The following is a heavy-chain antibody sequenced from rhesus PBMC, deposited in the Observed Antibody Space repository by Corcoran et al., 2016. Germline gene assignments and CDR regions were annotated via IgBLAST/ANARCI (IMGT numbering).Heavy chain of an antibody. J-gene: IGHJ4*01. CDR1: GGSISSSS. CDR2: IYGSGSST. V-gene: IGHV4-169*02. CDR3: ASGGDYYPYYFDY. Sequence: QVQLQESGPGLVKPSETLSVTCAVSGGSISSSSWSWTRQAPGQGLEWIGYIYGSGSSTNYNPSLKSRVTLSVDTSKNQFSLKLSSVTAADTAVYYCASGGDYYPYYFDYWGQGVLVTVSS. D-gene: IGHD3-34*01.